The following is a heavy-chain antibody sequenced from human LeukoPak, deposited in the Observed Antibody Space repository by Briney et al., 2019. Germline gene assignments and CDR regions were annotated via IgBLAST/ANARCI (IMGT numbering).Heavy chain of an antibody. CDR3: ARDLRGANNWFDP. V-gene: IGHV1-2*02. D-gene: IGHD1-26*01. Sequence: ASVKVSCKASGYTFTGYYMHWVRQAPGQGLEWMGWINPNSGGTNYAQKFQGRVTMTRDTSISTAYMELSRLRSDDTAMYYCARDLRGANNWFDPWGQGTLVTVSS. CDR1: GYTFTGYY. J-gene: IGHJ5*02. CDR2: INPNSGGT.